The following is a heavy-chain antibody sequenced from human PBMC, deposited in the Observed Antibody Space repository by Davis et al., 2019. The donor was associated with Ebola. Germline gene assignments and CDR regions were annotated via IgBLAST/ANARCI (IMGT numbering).Heavy chain of an antibody. V-gene: IGHV1-18*01. CDR2: ISAYNGNT. CDR3: ASGVDIVVVPAASWGYYYYYMDV. Sequence: ASVKVSCKASGGTFSSYAISWVRQAPGQGLEWMGWISAYNGNTNYAQKLQGRVTMTTDTSTSTAYMELRSLRSDDTAVYYCASGVDIVVVPAASWGYYYYYMDVWGKGTTVTVSS. J-gene: IGHJ6*03. CDR1: GGTFSSYA. D-gene: IGHD2-2*03.